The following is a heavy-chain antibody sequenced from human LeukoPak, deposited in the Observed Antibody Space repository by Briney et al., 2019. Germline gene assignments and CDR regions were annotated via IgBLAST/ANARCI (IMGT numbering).Heavy chain of an antibody. J-gene: IGHJ1*01. D-gene: IGHD3-22*01. CDR1: GLTFSSYS. CDR2: ISRSSSYI. V-gene: IGHV3-21*01. CDR3: ARDRDYYDSSGYYYGPEYFQH. Sequence: GGSLRLSCAASGLTFSSYSMNWVRQAPGKGLEWVSSISRSSSYIYYADSVKGRFTISRDNAKNSLYLQMNSLRAEDTAVYYCARDRDYYDSSGYYYGPEYFQHWGQGTLVTVSS.